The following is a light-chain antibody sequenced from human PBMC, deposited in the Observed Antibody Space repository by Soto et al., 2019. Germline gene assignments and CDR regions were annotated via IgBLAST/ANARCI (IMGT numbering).Light chain of an antibody. J-gene: IGKJ4*01. CDR1: QTVSNN. CDR3: QHYNEWPLT. V-gene: IGKV3-15*01. Sequence: ERVMTQFPDTLSVSPGAKATLSCRASQTVSNNLAWYQQKPGQAPRLLIYFASTRATGVPARFSGSGSGTEFTLTISNLQSEDSAVYYCQHYNEWPLTFGGGTKLETK. CDR2: FAS.